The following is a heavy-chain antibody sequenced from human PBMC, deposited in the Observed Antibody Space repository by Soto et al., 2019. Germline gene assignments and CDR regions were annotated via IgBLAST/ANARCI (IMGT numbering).Heavy chain of an antibody. Sequence: QVQLQESGPGLVKPSETLSLTCTVSGGSISSYYWSWIRQPPGKGLEWIGYIYYSGSTNYNPSLKSRVTISVDTSKTQFSLKLSSGTAADTAVYYCAGTYCSGGSCYGYAFDIWGQGTMVTVSS. V-gene: IGHV4-59*01. J-gene: IGHJ3*02. CDR1: GGSISSYY. CDR2: IYYSGST. D-gene: IGHD2-15*01. CDR3: AGTYCSGGSCYGYAFDI.